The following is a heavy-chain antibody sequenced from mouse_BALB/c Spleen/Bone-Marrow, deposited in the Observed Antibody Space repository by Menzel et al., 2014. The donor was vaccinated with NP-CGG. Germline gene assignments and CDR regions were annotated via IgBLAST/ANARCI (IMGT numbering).Heavy chain of an antibody. V-gene: IGHV5-17*02. Sequence: EVQLVESGGGLVQPGGSRKLSCAASGFTFSSFGMHWVRQAPEKGLEWVAYISNGSGTIYYTDKVKGRFTISRDNPKNTLFLQMTSLRSEDAAMYYCARKGAMITHYYAMDYWGQGTSVTVSS. J-gene: IGHJ4*01. CDR2: ISNGSGTI. CDR3: ARKGAMITHYYAMDY. D-gene: IGHD2-4*01. CDR1: GFTFSSFG.